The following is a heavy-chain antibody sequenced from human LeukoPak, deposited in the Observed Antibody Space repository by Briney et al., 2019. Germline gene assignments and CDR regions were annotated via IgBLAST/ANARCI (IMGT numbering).Heavy chain of an antibody. J-gene: IGHJ3*02. Sequence: SQTLSLTCTVSGGSISSGDYYWSWIRQPPGKGLEWIGEINHSGSTNYNPSLKSRVTISVDTSKNQFSLKLSSVTAADTAVYYCARGRVSSGWYGDAFDIWGQGTMVTVSS. V-gene: IGHV4-30-4*08. CDR2: INHSGST. CDR3: ARGRVSSGWYGDAFDI. D-gene: IGHD6-19*01. CDR1: GGSISSGDYY.